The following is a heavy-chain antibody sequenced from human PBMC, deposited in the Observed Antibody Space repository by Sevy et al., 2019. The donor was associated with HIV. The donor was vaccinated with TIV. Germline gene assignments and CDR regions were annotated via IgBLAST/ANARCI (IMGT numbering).Heavy chain of an antibody. Sequence: ASVKVSCKLCGYTLTQLSMHWVRQAPGKGLEWLGSFDPEDGERIYAQKFQGRFTMTEETSTDTAYMELSCLRSEDTAIYYCATGREYYEGNSGYFDYWGQGTLVTVSS. V-gene: IGHV1-24*01. CDR2: FDPEDGER. CDR3: ATGREYYEGNSGYFDY. J-gene: IGHJ4*02. CDR1: GYTLTQLS. D-gene: IGHD3-3*01.